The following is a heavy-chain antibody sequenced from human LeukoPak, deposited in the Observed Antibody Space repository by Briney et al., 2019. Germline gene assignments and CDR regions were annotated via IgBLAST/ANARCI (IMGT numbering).Heavy chain of an antibody. V-gene: IGHV3-15*01. D-gene: IGHD6-19*01. CDR1: GFTFSNAW. CDR2: IKSKTDGGTT. Sequence: GGSLRLSCAASGFTFSNAWMSWVRQAPGKGLEWVGRIKSKTDGGTTDYAAPVKGRFTISRDDSKNTLYLQMNSLKTEDTAVYYCTTEPLIAVAGTYWGQGTLVTVSS. CDR3: TTEPLIAVAGTY. J-gene: IGHJ4*02.